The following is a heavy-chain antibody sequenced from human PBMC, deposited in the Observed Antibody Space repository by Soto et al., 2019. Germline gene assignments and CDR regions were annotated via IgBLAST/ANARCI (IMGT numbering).Heavy chain of an antibody. CDR1: CYTFTSYC. J-gene: IGHJ6*02. CDR3: ATRGYSGYDDDYYYGMDV. V-gene: IGHV1-18*01. Sequence: ASVEVSCKASCYTFTSYCISWVRQGPGQGVEWMGWISAYNGNTNYPQMLQGRVTMTTDTSTSTAYMELRSLRSDDTAVYYRATRGYSGYDDDYYYGMDVWGQGTTVTVSS. D-gene: IGHD5-12*01. CDR2: ISAYNGNT.